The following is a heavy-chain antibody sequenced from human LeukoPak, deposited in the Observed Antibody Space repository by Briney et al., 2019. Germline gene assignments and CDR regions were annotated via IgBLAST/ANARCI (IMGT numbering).Heavy chain of an antibody. CDR3: ARRPAYSSGATYDYGMDV. CDR2: IGTDGSDT. Sequence: AGGSLRLPCAAPGFTFSNSWLHWVRQAPRKGLVWVSRIGTDGSDTSYADSVKGRFTISRDNAKNTLYLQMNSLRAEDTAVYYCARRPAYSSGATYDYGMDVWGQGTTITVAS. V-gene: IGHV3-74*01. CDR1: GFTFSNSW. D-gene: IGHD6-19*01. J-gene: IGHJ6*02.